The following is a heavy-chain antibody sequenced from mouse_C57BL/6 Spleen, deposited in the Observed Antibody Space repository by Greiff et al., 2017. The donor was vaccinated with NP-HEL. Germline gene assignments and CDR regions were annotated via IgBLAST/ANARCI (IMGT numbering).Heavy chain of an antibody. CDR2: ISYDGSN. CDR3: AREGGSGYPFAY. V-gene: IGHV3-6*01. Sequence: ESGPGLVKPSQSLSLTCSVTGYSITSGYYWNWIRQFPGNKLEWMGYISYDGSNNYNPSLKNRISITRDTSKNQFFLKLNSVTTEDTATYYCAREGGSGYPFAYWGQGTLVTVSA. D-gene: IGHD3-2*02. J-gene: IGHJ3*01. CDR1: GYSITSGYY.